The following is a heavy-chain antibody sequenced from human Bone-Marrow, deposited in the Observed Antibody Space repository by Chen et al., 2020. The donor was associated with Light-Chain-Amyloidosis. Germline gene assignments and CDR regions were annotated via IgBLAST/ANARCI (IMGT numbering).Heavy chain of an antibody. CDR3: ARRRDGYNFDY. V-gene: IGHV5-51*01. CDR1: GYTFPNYW. D-gene: IGHD5-12*01. J-gene: IGHJ4*02. CDR2: IYPDDSDA. Sequence: VQXXQSGPEVKKPGESLKISCKGSGYTFPNYWIGWVRQMPGKGLEWMGVIYPDDSDARYSPSFEGQVTISADKSITXXXXQWRSLKASDTAMYYCARRRDGYNFDYWGQGTLVTVSS.